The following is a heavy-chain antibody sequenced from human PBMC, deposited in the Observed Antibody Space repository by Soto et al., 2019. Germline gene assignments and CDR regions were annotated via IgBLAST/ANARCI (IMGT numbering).Heavy chain of an antibody. CDR1: GDSINSDY. D-gene: IGHD2-21*02. V-gene: IGHV4-59*01. J-gene: IGHJ4*02. CDR2: VFYTGST. Sequence: QVHLQESGPGLVRPSETLSLTCTVSGDSINSDYWSWVRQPPGKGLEWIGYVFYTGSTNYKSSLKSRVTISLDRSKNRFSLKLTSVTAADTAVYFCARVGGGDCLDSWGQGILVTVSS. CDR3: ARVGGGDCLDS.